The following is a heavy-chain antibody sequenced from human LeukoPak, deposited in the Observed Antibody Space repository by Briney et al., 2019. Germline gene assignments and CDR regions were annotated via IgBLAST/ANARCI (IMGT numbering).Heavy chain of an antibody. J-gene: IGHJ4*02. D-gene: IGHD6-13*01. Sequence: GGSLRLSCAASGVTVSSNYMTWVRQAPGKGLEWVSVIYSGGSTYYADSVKGRFTISRDTSKNMVYLQMNSLRAEDTAVYYCARAPYSGNWYYFDYWGQGTLVTASS. V-gene: IGHV3-53*01. CDR3: ARAPYSGNWYYFDY. CDR1: GVTVSSNY. CDR2: IYSGGST.